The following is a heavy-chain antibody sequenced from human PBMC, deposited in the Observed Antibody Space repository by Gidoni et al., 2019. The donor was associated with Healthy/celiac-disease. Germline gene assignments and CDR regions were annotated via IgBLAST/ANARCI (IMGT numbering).Heavy chain of an antibody. CDR1: GGSFSGYY. J-gene: IGHJ6*02. D-gene: IGHD4-4*01. CDR3: ARGMTTVTSRREFRYYYYYGMDV. V-gene: IGHV4-34*01. Sequence: QVQLQQWGAGLLKPSETLSLTCAVYGGSFSGYYWSWIRQPPGKGLEWIGEINHSGSTNYNPSLKSRVTISVDTSKNQFSLKLSSVTAADTAVYYCARGMTTVTSRREFRYYYYYGMDVWGQGTTVTVSS. CDR2: INHSGST.